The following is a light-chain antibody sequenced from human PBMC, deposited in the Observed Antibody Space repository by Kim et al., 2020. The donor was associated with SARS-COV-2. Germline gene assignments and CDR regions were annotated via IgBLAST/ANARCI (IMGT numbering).Light chain of an antibody. J-gene: IGLJ2*01. CDR1: SLRSYY. V-gene: IGLV3-19*01. CDR3: NSRDSSGPVV. Sequence: ALGQTVRITCQGDSLRSYYASWYKQKPGQAPVLVIYGKNNRPSGIPDRFSGSSSGNTASLTITGAQAEDEADYYCNSRDSSGPVVFGGGTKLTVL. CDR2: GKN.